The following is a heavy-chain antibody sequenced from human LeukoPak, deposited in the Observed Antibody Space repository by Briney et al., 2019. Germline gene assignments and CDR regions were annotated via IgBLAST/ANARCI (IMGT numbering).Heavy chain of an antibody. Sequence: GASVKVSCTASGYTFTSYYMHWVRQAPGQGLEWMGIINPSGGSTNYAQKFQGRVTMTRDMSTSTVYMELSSLRSEDTAVYYCARDRGYSYGNYYYYYYMDVWGKGTTVTVSS. D-gene: IGHD5-18*01. J-gene: IGHJ6*03. V-gene: IGHV1-46*01. CDR2: INPSGGST. CDR3: ARDRGYSYGNYYYYYYMDV. CDR1: GYTFTSYY.